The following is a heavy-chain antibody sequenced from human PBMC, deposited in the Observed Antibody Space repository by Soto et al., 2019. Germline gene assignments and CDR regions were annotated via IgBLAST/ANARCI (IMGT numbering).Heavy chain of an antibody. V-gene: IGHV3-21*01. J-gene: IGHJ4*02. Sequence: EVQLVESGGGLVKPGGSLRLSCAASGFTFSSYSMNWVRQAPGKGLEWVSSISSSSSYIYYADSVKGRFTISRDNAKNSLYLQMNSLRAEDTAVYYCARDREPNVSGDFDYWGQETLVTVSS. CDR1: GFTFSSYS. D-gene: IGHD1-1*01. CDR3: ARDREPNVSGDFDY. CDR2: ISSSSSYI.